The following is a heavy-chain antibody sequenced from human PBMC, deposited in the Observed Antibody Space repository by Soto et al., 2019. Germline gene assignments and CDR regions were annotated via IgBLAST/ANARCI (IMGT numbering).Heavy chain of an antibody. Sequence: GSLRLSCAASGFTFSSYAMSWVRQAPGKGLEWVSAISGSGGSTYYADSAKGRFTISRDNSKNTLYLQMNSLRAEDTAVYYCAINNYYDSSGPWYFDYWDQGTLVTVSS. J-gene: IGHJ4*02. D-gene: IGHD3-22*01. CDR3: AINNYYDSSGPWYFDY. CDR1: GFTFSSYA. CDR2: ISGSGGST. V-gene: IGHV3-23*01.